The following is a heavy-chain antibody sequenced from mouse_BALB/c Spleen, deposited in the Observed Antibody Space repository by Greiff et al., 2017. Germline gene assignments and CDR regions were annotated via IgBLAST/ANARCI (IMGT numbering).Heavy chain of an antibody. CDR1: GFNIKDTY. Sequence: EVKLVESGAELVKPGASVKLSCTASGFNIKDTYMHWVKQRPEQGLEWIGRIDPANGNTKYDPKFQGKATITADTSSNTAYLQLSSLTSEDTAVYYCARGYDGAMDYWGQGTSVTVSS. CDR3: ARGYDGAMDY. CDR2: IDPANGNT. J-gene: IGHJ4*01. V-gene: IGHV14-3*02. D-gene: IGHD2-14*01.